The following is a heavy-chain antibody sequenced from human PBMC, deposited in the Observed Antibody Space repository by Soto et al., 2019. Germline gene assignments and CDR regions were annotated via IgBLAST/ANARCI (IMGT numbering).Heavy chain of an antibody. CDR2: ISAYNGNT. D-gene: IGHD3-3*01. CDR1: GYTFTSYG. CDR3: ARGYAYYDFWSGYAGYYYYMDV. Sequence: ASVKVSFKASGYTFTSYGISWVRRAPGQGLEWMGWISAYNGNTNYAQKLQGRVTMTTDTSTSTAYMELRSLRSDDTAVYYCARGYAYYDFWSGYAGYYYYMDVWGKGTTVTVSS. V-gene: IGHV1-18*01. J-gene: IGHJ6*03.